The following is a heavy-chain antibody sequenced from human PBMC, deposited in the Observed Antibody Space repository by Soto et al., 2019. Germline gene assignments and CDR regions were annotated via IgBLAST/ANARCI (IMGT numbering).Heavy chain of an antibody. CDR2: ISGSGGGT. D-gene: IGHD2-15*01. CDR1: GFTFSGYA. V-gene: IGHV3-23*01. CDR3: ATEILVAATLGHLY. J-gene: IGHJ4*02. Sequence: GGSLRLSCAASGFTFSGYALSLVRQAPGKGLEWVSAISGSGGGTYYADSVKGRFTISRDNSKNTLYLQMNSLRAQDTAVYYCATEILVAATLGHLYWGQGTMVTVSS.